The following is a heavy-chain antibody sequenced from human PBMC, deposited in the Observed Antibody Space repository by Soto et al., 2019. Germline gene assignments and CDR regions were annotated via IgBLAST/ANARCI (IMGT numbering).Heavy chain of an antibody. CDR1: GYTFTSYD. D-gene: IGHD3-3*01. CDR2: INAGNGNT. CDR3: ARGRITIFGVVIPPTDY. J-gene: IGHJ4*02. Sequence: QVPLVQSGAEVKKPGASVKVSCKASGYTFTSYDMHWVRQAPGQRLEWMGWINAGNGNTKYSQKFQGRVTITRDTSASTAYMELSSLRSEDTAVYYCARGRITIFGVVIPPTDYWCQGTLVTVSS. V-gene: IGHV1-3*01.